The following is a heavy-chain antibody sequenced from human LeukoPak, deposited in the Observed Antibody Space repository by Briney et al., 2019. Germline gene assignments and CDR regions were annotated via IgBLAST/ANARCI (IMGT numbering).Heavy chain of an antibody. Sequence: SETLSLTCAVSGGSISSGGYSWSWIRQPPGKGLEWIGYIYHSGSTYYNPSLKSRVTISVDRSKNQFSLKLSSVTAADTAVYYCARSHQYNWFDPWGQGTLVTVSS. CDR2: IYHSGST. CDR3: ARSHQYNWFDP. V-gene: IGHV4-30-2*01. J-gene: IGHJ5*02. CDR1: GGSISSGGYS.